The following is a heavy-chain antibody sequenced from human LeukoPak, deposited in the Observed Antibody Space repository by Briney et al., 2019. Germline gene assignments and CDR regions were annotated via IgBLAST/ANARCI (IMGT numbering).Heavy chain of an antibody. Sequence: PGGSLRLSCAASGFTVSTNYMSWVRQAPGKGLEWVSVIYRGGDTYYADSVKGRFTISRDNSKNTLYLQMNSLRAEDTAVYYCASDYGDYESVLDYWGQGTLVTVSS. CDR3: ASDYGDYESVLDY. V-gene: IGHV3-66*01. CDR1: GFTVSTNY. J-gene: IGHJ4*02. D-gene: IGHD4-17*01. CDR2: IYRGGDT.